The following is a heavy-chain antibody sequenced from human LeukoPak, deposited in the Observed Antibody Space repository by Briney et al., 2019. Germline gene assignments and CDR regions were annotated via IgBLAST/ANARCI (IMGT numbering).Heavy chain of an antibody. D-gene: IGHD3-16*01. CDR1: GGSISSYY. V-gene: IGHV4-59*01. J-gene: IGHJ4*02. Sequence: PSETLSLTCTVSGGSISSYYWSWIRQPPGKGLEWIGYIYYSGSTNYNPSLKSRVTISVDTSKNQFSLKLSSVTAADTAVYYCARGDSETFDYWGQGTLVTVSS. CDR2: IYYSGST. CDR3: ARGDSETFDY.